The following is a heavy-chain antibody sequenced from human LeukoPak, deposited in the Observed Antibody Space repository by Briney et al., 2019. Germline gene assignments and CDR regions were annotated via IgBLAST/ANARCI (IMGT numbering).Heavy chain of an antibody. Sequence: PSETLSLTCAVYGGSFSGYYWSWIRQPPGKGLEWIGEINHSGSTNYNPSLKSRVIISLDTSKNQFSLKLSSVTAADTAVYYCARGGNRGLDYYYYYMDVWGKGTTVTVSS. D-gene: IGHD1-14*01. CDR2: INHSGST. CDR1: GGSFSGYY. V-gene: IGHV4-34*01. CDR3: ARGGNRGLDYYYYYMDV. J-gene: IGHJ6*03.